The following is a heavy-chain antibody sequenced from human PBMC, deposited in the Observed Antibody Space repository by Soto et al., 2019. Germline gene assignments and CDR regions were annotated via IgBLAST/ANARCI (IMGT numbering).Heavy chain of an antibody. CDR2: ISAYNGNT. J-gene: IGHJ6*02. CDR3: GRVRVAGTFSEYYYGMDV. Sequence: QVQLVQSGAEVKKPGASVKVSCKASGYTFTSYGISWVRQAPGQGLEWMGWISAYNGNTNYAQKLQGRVTMTTATSTSTAYMGLRSLRSYDTTVYYCGRVRVAGTFSEYYYGMDVWGQGTTVTVSS. V-gene: IGHV1-18*01. CDR1: GYTFTSYG. D-gene: IGHD6-19*01.